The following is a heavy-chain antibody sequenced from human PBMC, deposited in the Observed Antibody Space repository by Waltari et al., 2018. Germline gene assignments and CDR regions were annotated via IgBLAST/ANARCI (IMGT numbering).Heavy chain of an antibody. Sequence: QVQLVQSGAEVTKPGASVKVSCKASGYTFTSYDINWVRQATGQGLEWMGGMNPNSGNTGYAQKFQGRVTITRNTSISTAYMELSSLRSEDTAVYYGAIPYSSGWRARGDYYGMDVWGQGTTVTVSS. CDR1: GYTFTSYD. J-gene: IGHJ6*02. CDR2: MNPNSGNT. CDR3: AIPYSSGWRARGDYYGMDV. D-gene: IGHD6-19*01. V-gene: IGHV1-8*03.